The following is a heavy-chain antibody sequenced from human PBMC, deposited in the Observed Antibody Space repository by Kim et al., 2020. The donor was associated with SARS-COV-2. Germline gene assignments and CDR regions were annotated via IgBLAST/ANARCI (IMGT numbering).Heavy chain of an antibody. V-gene: IGHV3-11*01. CDR3: ARSGNGYNAFGI. CDR1: GLSFSDSY. D-gene: IGHD5-12*01. J-gene: IGHJ4*02. Sequence: RGSLRLSCAASGLSFSDSYMNWVRQAPGKGLEWLSFISTRGESIFYADSVEGRFTISRDNAKNSLYLQMNYLRDEDTAVYYCARSGNGYNAFGIWGQG. CDR2: ISTRGESI.